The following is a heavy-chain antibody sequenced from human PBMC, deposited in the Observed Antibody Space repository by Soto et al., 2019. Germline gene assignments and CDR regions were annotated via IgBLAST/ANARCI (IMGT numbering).Heavy chain of an antibody. V-gene: IGHV1-3*01. CDR1: GYTFTSYA. J-gene: IGHJ6*03. D-gene: IGHD4-4*01. Sequence: GASVKVSCKASGYTFTSYAMHWVRQAPGQGLEWMGWINAGNGNTKYSQKFQGRVTITRDTSASTAYMELSSLRSEDTAVYYCARGTVTISYYYYYMDVWGKGTTVTVSS. CDR2: INAGNGNT. CDR3: ARGTVTISYYYYYMDV.